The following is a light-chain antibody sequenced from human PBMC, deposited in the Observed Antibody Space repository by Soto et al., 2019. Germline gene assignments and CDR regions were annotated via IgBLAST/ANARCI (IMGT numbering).Light chain of an antibody. CDR1: HSINRN. J-gene: IGKJ1*01. Sequence: EIVMTQSPGFLSVSPGERVTLSCRASHSINRNLAWYQQKPGQGPRLLIYSASTRAAGIPPRFSGRGSGTEFTLTISSLQSEDFAVYYCQQYGSSGTFGQGTKVEIK. CDR2: SAS. V-gene: IGKV3-15*01. CDR3: QQYGSSGT.